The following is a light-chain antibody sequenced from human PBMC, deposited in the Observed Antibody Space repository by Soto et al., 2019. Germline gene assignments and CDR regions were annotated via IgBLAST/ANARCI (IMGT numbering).Light chain of an antibody. V-gene: IGLV2-11*01. CDR2: DVS. CDR3: CSYAGSSSYV. CDR1: SSDVGGYNY. J-gene: IGLJ1*01. Sequence: QSALTQPRSVSGSPGQSVTISCTGTSSDVGGYNYVSWYQQHPGKAPKVMIYDVSKRPSGVTDRLSGSKSGNTASLTISGLQAEDEADYYCCSYAGSSSYVFGAGTKLTVL.